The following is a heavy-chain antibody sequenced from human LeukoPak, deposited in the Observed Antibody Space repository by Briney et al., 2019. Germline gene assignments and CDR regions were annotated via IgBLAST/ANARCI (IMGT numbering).Heavy chain of an antibody. CDR1: GGSISTSNYY. D-gene: IGHD3-3*01. Sequence: SETLSLTCTVSGGSISTSNYYWGWIRQPPGKGLEWIGNIFYSGSTYYSPSLRSRVTISLDTSRNQFSLKLNSVAAADTAVYYCARGPPRFLEWLLSTSLGDAFDIWGQGTMVTVSS. CDR3: ARGPPRFLEWLLSTSLGDAFDI. CDR2: IFYSGST. J-gene: IGHJ3*02. V-gene: IGHV4-39*07.